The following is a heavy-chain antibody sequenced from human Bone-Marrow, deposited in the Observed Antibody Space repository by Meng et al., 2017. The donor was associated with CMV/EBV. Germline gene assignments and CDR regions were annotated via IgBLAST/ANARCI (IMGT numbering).Heavy chain of an antibody. CDR2: IYYSGST. V-gene: IGHV4-39*07. D-gene: IGHD3-22*01. CDR3: ARALGYYYDSSGYPFDY. Sequence: QPRRQVSGPVLMKPSETPSLTCTVSGGSISSSRYDWGWIRQPPGKGLEWIGSIYYSGSTYYNPSLKSRVTISVDTSKNQFSLKLSSVTAADTAVYYCARALGYYYDSSGYPFDYWGQGTLVTVSS. J-gene: IGHJ4*02. CDR1: GGSISSSRYD.